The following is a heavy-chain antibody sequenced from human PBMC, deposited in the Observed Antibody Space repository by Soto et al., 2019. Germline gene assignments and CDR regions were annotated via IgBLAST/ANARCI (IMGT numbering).Heavy chain of an antibody. CDR1: GYTFTSYG. Sequence: ASVKVSCKASGYTFTSYGISWVRQAPGQGLEWMGWISAYNGNTNYAQKLQGRVTMTTDTSTSTAYMELRSLRSDDTAVYYCARDHCSSTSCYTGEVDYYYYGMDVWGQGTTVTVSS. CDR2: ISAYNGNT. CDR3: ARDHCSSTSCYTGEVDYYYYGMDV. J-gene: IGHJ6*02. D-gene: IGHD2-2*02. V-gene: IGHV1-18*04.